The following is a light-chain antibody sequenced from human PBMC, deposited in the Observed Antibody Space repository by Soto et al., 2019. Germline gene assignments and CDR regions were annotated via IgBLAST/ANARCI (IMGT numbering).Light chain of an antibody. J-gene: IGKJ4*01. CDR3: QQYGVSPPLT. CDR1: QSVSSSY. Sequence: EIVLTQSPGTLSLSPGERATLSCRTSQSVSSSYLAWYQQNPGQAPRLLIYGASNRATGIPDRFSGSGSGTDFTLTISRLEPEDFAVYYCQQYGVSPPLTFGGGTKVESK. CDR2: GAS. V-gene: IGKV3-20*01.